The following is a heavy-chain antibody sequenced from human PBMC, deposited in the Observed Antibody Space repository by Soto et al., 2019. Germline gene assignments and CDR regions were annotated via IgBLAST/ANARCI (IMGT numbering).Heavy chain of an antibody. CDR1: GFTFNIYA. Sequence: PGGSLRLSCAASGFTFNIYAMSWVRPAPGKGLEWVSIISGSGGSMYYADSVKGRFTISRDNSKNTVYLQMNTLGAEDTAVYYCAKDWGRGGATADYYYALDVWGQGTTVTVSS. CDR3: AKDWGRGGATADYYYALDV. CDR2: ISGSGGSM. D-gene: IGHD1-26*01. V-gene: IGHV3-23*01. J-gene: IGHJ6*02.